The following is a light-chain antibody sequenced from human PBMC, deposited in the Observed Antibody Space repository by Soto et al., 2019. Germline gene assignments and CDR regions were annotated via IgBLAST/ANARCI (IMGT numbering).Light chain of an antibody. Sequence: EIVLTQSPATLSLSPGERATLSCRASQSVSSYLAWYQQKPGQAPRLLIYDASNRATGIPARFSGSGSGTDFTLTISTLEPEDFAVYYCQQRSTWPTVGQGTKVEIK. CDR2: DAS. CDR1: QSVSSY. J-gene: IGKJ1*01. V-gene: IGKV3-11*01. CDR3: QQRSTWPT.